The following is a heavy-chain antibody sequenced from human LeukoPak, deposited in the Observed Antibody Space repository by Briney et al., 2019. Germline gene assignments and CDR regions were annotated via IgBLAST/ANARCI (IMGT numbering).Heavy chain of an antibody. CDR1: GGTFSSYV. V-gene: IGHV1-69*04. Sequence: SVKVSCKASGGTFSSYVISWVRQAPGQGLEWMGRIIPILGIANYAQKFQGRVTITADKSTSTAYMELSSLRSEDTAVYYCARDVGSGWPYYYYGMDVWGQGTTVTVSS. CDR3: ARDVGSGWPYYYYGMDV. D-gene: IGHD6-19*01. J-gene: IGHJ6*02. CDR2: IIPILGIA.